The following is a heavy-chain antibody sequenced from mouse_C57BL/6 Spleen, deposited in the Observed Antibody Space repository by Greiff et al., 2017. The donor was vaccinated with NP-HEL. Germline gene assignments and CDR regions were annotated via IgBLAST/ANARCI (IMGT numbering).Heavy chain of an antibody. CDR3: ARSLYDGYNEAFVAY. CDR1: GYAFSSSW. Sequence: QVQLKQSGAELVKPGASVKISCKASGYAFSSSWMNWVKQRPGKGLEWIGRIYPGDGDTNYNGKFKGKATLTADKSSSTAYMQLSSLTSEDSAVYFCARSLYDGYNEAFVAYWGQGTLVTVSA. D-gene: IGHD2-3*01. V-gene: IGHV1-82*01. J-gene: IGHJ3*01. CDR2: IYPGDGDT.